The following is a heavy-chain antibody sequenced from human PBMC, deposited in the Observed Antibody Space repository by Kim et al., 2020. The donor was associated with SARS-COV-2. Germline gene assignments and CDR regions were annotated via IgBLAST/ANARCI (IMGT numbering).Heavy chain of an antibody. CDR2: ISSRSDTI. J-gene: IGHJ4*02. CDR1: GFTFSRYD. D-gene: IGHD3-10*01. Sequence: GGSLRLSCAASGFTFSRYDMNWVRQAPGKGLEWVSYISSRSDTIYYADSVKGRFTISRDNAKNSLYLQMSSLRDEDTAVYYCARGDSGYYGLGTYCKVIDYWGQGTLVTVSS. V-gene: IGHV3-48*02. CDR3: ARGDSGYYGLGTYCKVIDY.